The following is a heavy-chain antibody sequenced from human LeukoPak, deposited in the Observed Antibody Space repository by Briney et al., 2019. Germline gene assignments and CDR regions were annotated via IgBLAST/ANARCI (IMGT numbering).Heavy chain of an antibody. D-gene: IGHD3-9*01. CDR1: GGSFSGYY. CDR3: ARASYDILTGYSTAAFDY. V-gene: IGHV4-34*01. Sequence: SETPSLTCAVYGGSFSGYYWSWIRQPPGKGLEWIGEINHSGSTNYNPSLKSRVTISVDTSKNQFSLKLSSVTAADTAVYYCARASYDILTGYSTAAFDYWGQGTLVTVSS. J-gene: IGHJ4*02. CDR2: INHSGST.